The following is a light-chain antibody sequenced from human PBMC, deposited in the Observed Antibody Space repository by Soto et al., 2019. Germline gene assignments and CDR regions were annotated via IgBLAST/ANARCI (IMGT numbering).Light chain of an antibody. V-gene: IGLV7-43*01. CDR1: TGAGTSGYY. J-gene: IGLJ2*01. Sequence: QAVVTQEPSLTVSPGGTVTLTCASSTGAGTSGYYPNWFQQKPGQTPRALIYSTDNKHSWTPARFSGSLLGGKAALTLSGVQPEDEAEYSRLLYVGGHVVFGGGTKLTVL. CDR2: STD. CDR3: LLYVGGHVV.